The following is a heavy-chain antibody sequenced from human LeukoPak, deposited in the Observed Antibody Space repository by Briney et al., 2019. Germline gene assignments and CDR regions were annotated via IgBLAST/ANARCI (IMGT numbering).Heavy chain of an antibody. V-gene: IGHV3-20*04. CDR3: ARVMGTDSSGYYYH. CDR1: GFTFDDYG. CDR2: INWNGGST. D-gene: IGHD3-22*01. J-gene: IGHJ5*02. Sequence: PGGSLRLSCAASGFTFDDYGMSLVRQAPGKGLEWVSGINWNGGSTGYADSVKGRFTISRDNAKNSLYLQMNSLRAEDTALYYCARVMGTDSSGYYYHWGQGTLVTVSS.